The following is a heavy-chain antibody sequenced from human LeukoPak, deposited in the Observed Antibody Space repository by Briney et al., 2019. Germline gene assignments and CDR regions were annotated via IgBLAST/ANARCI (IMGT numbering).Heavy chain of an antibody. CDR2: ISSSSSYI. J-gene: IGHJ4*02. CDR3: AKAAVGTVIDY. D-gene: IGHD6-13*01. V-gene: IGHV3-21*01. Sequence: GGSLRLSCAASGFTFSSYSMNCVRQPPGKGLEWVSSISSSSSYIYYADSVKGRFTISRDNAKNSLYLQMNSLRAEDTAVYYCAKAAVGTVIDYWGQGTLVTVSS. CDR1: GFTFSSYS.